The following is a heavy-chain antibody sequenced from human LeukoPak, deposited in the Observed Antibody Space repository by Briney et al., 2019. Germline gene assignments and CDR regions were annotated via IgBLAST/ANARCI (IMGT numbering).Heavy chain of an antibody. CDR3: ALGSGSTWFDP. V-gene: IGHV1-2*02. CDR1: GYTFTAYY. D-gene: IGHD3-10*01. J-gene: IGHJ5*02. Sequence: ASVKVSCVASGYTFTAYYMHWVRQAPGQGREWMGWININNGGTKNTQKLQGRVTMTRDTSISTAYMELSGLTSDDTAGYYCALGSGSTWFDPWGQGTLVTVSS. CDR2: ININNGGT.